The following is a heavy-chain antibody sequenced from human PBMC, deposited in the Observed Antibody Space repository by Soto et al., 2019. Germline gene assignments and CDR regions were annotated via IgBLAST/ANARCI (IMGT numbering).Heavy chain of an antibody. Sequence: QVQLVKSGAEVKKPGASVRVSCKVSGYTLTELSMHWVRQAPGKGLEWMVGFDPEDGETIYAQKFQGKVTMTEDTSKDTAYIELSSMRSEETAVYYCANDPAKAAAPWGQGTIVTVAS. CDR3: ANDPAKAAAP. J-gene: IGHJ4*02. V-gene: IGHV1-24*01. CDR2: FDPEDGET. D-gene: IGHD6-13*01. CDR1: GYTLTELS.